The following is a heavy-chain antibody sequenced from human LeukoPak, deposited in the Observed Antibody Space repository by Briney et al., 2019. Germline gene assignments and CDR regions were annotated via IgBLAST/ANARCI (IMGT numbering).Heavy chain of an antibody. Sequence: KPSETLSLTCAVYGGSLINFYWSWVRQPPGKGLEWIGEITHVGRTHYNPSLKSRVTISMDTSKNQFSLKLTSVAAADTAVYYCAPIYGDYSDFDSWGQGTLVTVSS. CDR2: ITHVGRT. V-gene: IGHV4-34*01. CDR3: APIYGDYSDFDS. J-gene: IGHJ4*02. D-gene: IGHD4-17*01. CDR1: GGSLINFY.